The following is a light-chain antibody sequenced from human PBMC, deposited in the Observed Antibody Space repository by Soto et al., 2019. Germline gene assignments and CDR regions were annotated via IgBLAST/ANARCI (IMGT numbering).Light chain of an antibody. V-gene: IGKV3-20*01. CDR1: QSVSSSY. CDR2: GAS. Sequence: EIVLTQPPGTLSLSPGERATLSCRASQSVSSSYLAWYQQKPGQAPRLLIYGASSRATGIPDRFSGSGSGTDFTLTISRLEPEDFAVYYCQQRRTFGQGTKVDI. J-gene: IGKJ1*01. CDR3: QQRRT.